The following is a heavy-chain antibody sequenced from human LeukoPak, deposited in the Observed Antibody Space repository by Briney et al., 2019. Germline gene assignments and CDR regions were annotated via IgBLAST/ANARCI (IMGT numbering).Heavy chain of an antibody. J-gene: IGHJ4*02. CDR1: GFTISSYW. Sequence: GGSLRLSCAASGFTISSYWMSWVRQAPGKGLEWVANIKQDGSEKYYVDSVKGRFTISRDNAKNSLYLQMNSLRAEDTAVYYCARRLRDSSGYYFDYWGQGTLVTVSS. CDR3: ARRLRDSSGYYFDY. CDR2: IKQDGSEK. D-gene: IGHD3-22*01. V-gene: IGHV3-7*03.